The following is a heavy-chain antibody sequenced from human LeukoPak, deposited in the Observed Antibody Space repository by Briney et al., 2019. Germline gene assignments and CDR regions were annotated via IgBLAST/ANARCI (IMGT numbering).Heavy chain of an antibody. J-gene: IGHJ5*02. CDR3: VRDSFGGGSNGPYP. Sequence: ASVKVCCKASGYTFTRYHMHWVRQAPGQGLEWKGITNPSSGGTRIAQKIQGRVTMTSATSTNTVYMDLSSLRSEDTAVHHCVRDSFGGGSNGPYPRGHGTLVTVSS. D-gene: IGHD2-15*01. CDR2: TNPSSGGT. CDR1: GYTFTRYH. V-gene: IGHV1-46*01.